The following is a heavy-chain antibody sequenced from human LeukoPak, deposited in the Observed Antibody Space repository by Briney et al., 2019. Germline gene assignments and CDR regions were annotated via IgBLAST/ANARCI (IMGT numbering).Heavy chain of an antibody. Sequence: ASVKVSCEASGYTFTGYYMHWVRQAPGQGLEWMGWINPNSGGTNYAQKFQGRVTMTRDTSSSTAYMELSRLRSDDTAVYYCARDPLAGRIGYSSGWYVFNYFDYWGQGTLVTVSS. CDR2: INPNSGGT. D-gene: IGHD6-19*01. CDR1: GYTFTGYY. V-gene: IGHV1-2*02. J-gene: IGHJ4*02. CDR3: ARDPLAGRIGYSSGWYVFNYFDY.